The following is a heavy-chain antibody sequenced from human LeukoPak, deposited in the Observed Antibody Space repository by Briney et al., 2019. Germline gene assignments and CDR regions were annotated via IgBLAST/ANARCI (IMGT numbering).Heavy chain of an antibody. CDR3: ARSGGGEVTSFFDY. CDR2: ISYDGSNK. D-gene: IGHD2-21*02. Sequence: GALRLSCAASGFTFSSYAMHWVRQAPGKGLEWVAVISYDGSNKYYADSVKGRFTISRDNSKNTLYLQMNSLRAEDTAVYYCARSGGGEVTSFFDYWGQGTLVTVSS. CDR1: GFTFSSYA. J-gene: IGHJ4*02. V-gene: IGHV3-30-3*01.